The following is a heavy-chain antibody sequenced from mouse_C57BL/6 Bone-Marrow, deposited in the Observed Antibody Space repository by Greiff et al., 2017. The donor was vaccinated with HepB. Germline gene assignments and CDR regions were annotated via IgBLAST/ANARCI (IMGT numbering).Heavy chain of an antibody. CDR3: ACWLYGSSPYYYAMDY. J-gene: IGHJ4*01. CDR1: GYTFTDHT. D-gene: IGHD1-1*01. CDR2: IYPRDGST. Sequence: QVQLQQSDAELVKPGASVKISCKVSGYTFTDHTIHWMKQRPEQGLEWIGYIYPRDGSTKYNEKFKGKATLTADKSSSTAYMQLNSLTSEDSAVYFCACWLYGSSPYYYAMDYWGQGTSVTVSS. V-gene: IGHV1-78*01.